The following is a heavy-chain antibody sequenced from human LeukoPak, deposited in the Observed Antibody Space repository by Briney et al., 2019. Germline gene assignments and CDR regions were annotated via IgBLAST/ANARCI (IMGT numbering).Heavy chain of an antibody. D-gene: IGHD1-26*01. V-gene: IGHV1-18*04. CDR3: ARDSGNYYSPSDY. CDR1: GYTFMNYG. Sequence: ASVKVSRKASGYTFMNYGIIWVRQAPGQGLEWMGWISAYNGNTNFAQKLQDRVTMTTDTSTTTAYMELRSLRSDDTAVYYCARDSGNYYSPSDYWGQGTLVTVSS. CDR2: ISAYNGNT. J-gene: IGHJ4*02.